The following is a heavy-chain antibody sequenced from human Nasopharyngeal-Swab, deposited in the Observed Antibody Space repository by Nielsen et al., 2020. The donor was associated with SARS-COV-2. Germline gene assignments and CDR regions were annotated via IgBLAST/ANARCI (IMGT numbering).Heavy chain of an antibody. V-gene: IGHV4-4*02. D-gene: IGHD2-2*01. J-gene: IGHJ5*02. CDR1: GGSISSSNW. Sequence: SETLSLTCAVSGGSISSSNWCCWVRQPPGKGLQWIGEIYHSGSTNYNPSLKSRVIISVDKSKNQFSLKLSSVTAADTAVYYCARGPLTYCSSTSCYVRRFDPWGQGTLVTVSS. CDR3: ARGPLTYCSSTSCYVRRFDP. CDR2: IYHSGST.